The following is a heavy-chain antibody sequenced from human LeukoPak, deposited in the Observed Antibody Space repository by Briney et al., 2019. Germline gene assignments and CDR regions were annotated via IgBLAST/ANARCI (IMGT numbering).Heavy chain of an antibody. CDR2: IYYSGGT. V-gene: IGHV4-39*01. D-gene: IGHD1-1*01. CDR1: GGSISSDTYF. Sequence: SETLSLTRTVSGGSISSDTYFWGWIRQPPGKGLEWIGSIYYSGGTYYNPSLKSRVTISVDTSKNQFSLKLSSVTAADTAVYYCARHESTRMTYRLVFDPWGPGTLLTVSS. CDR3: ARHESTRMTYRLVFDP. J-gene: IGHJ5*02.